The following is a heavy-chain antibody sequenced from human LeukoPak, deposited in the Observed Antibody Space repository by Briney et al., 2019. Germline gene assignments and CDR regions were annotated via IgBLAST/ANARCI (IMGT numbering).Heavy chain of an antibody. D-gene: IGHD2-2*01. V-gene: IGHV1-69*02. CDR3: ARGVVPAVGRDWFDP. CDR1: GGTFSSYT. CDR2: IIPILGIA. Sequence: ASVKVSCKASGGTFSSYTISWVRQASGQGLEWMGRIIPILGIANYAQKFQGRVTITAEKSTSTAYMELSSLRSEDTAVYYCARGVVPAVGRDWFDPWGQGTLVTVSS. J-gene: IGHJ5*02.